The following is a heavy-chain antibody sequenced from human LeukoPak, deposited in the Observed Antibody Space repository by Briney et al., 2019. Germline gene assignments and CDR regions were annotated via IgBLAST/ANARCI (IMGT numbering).Heavy chain of an antibody. CDR3: ARDRAVAVNWFDP. CDR2: IYYSGST. Sequence: SETLSLTCTVSGGSISSGGYYWSWIRQHPGKGLEWIGYIYYSGSTNYNPSLKSRVTISVDTSKNQFSLKLSSVTAADTAVYYCARDRAVAVNWFDPWGQGTLVTVSS. D-gene: IGHD6-19*01. J-gene: IGHJ5*02. V-gene: IGHV4-61*08. CDR1: GGSISSGGYY.